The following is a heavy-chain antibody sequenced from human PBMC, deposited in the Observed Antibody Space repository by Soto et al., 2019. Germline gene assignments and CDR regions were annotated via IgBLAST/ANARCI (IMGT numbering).Heavy chain of an antibody. Sequence: EVQMVESGGGWLQPGRSLRLSCVSAGFTFDSYAMHWVRQAPVKGLEWVSGISWNCGSIGCAEYVKGRFTIARDNAKNSLYLQMNSLRAEDTALYYCAHLDSDWFDPWGQGTLVTVSS. D-gene: IGHD1-1*01. J-gene: IGHJ5*02. V-gene: IGHV3-9*01. CDR3: AHLDSDWFDP. CDR1: GFTFDSYA. CDR2: ISWNCGSI.